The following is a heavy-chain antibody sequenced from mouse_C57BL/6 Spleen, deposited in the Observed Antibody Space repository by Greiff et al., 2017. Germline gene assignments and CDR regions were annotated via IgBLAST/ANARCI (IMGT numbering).Heavy chain of an antibody. J-gene: IGHJ3*01. V-gene: IGHV5-17*01. CDR1: GFTFSDYG. CDR3: ARGDYDYDGAWFAY. CDR2: ISSGSSTI. Sequence: EVMLVESGGGLVKPGGSLKLSCAASGFTFSDYGMHWVRQAPEKGLEWVAYISSGSSTIYYADTVEGRFTISRDNAKNTLFLQMTSLRSEDTAMYYCARGDYDYDGAWFAYWGQGTLVTVSA. D-gene: IGHD2-4*01.